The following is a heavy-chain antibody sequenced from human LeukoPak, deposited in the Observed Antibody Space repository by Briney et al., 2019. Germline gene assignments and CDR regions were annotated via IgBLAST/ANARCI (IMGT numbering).Heavy chain of an antibody. CDR2: IWYDGSNK. D-gene: IGHD5-12*01. CDR1: GFTFSSYG. Sequence: PGGSLRLSCAASGFTFSSYGMHWVRQAPGKGLEWAAVIWYDGSNKYYADSVKGRFTISRDNSKNTLYLQMNSLRAEDTAVYYCAIVATTYYFDYWGQGNLVTVSS. V-gene: IGHV3-33*01. J-gene: IGHJ4*02. CDR3: AIVATTYYFDY.